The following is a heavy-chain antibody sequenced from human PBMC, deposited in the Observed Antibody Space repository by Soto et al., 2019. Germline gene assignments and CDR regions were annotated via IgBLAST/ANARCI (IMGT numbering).Heavy chain of an antibody. CDR1: GYAFSSYA. V-gene: IGHV1-3*01. Sequence: ASVKVSCKASGYAFSSYAMHWVRQAPGQRLEWMGWINAGNGNTKYSQKFQGRVTITRDTSASTAYMELSSLRSEDTAVYYCARGPGGPDGPGDYWGQGTLVTVSS. J-gene: IGHJ4*02. CDR2: INAGNGNT. D-gene: IGHD2-15*01. CDR3: ARGPGGPDGPGDY.